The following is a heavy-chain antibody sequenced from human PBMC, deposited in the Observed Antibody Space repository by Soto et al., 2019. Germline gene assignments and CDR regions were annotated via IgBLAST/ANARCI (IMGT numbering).Heavy chain of an antibody. CDR1: GGSISSYY. J-gene: IGHJ5*02. D-gene: IGHD3-10*01. Sequence: SETLSLTCTVSGGSISSYYWSWIRQPPGKGLEWIGYISYSGNTYYNPSLKGRITLSLDMSKSQFSLKLTSVTAADTAMYYCAREEVAYFGSGSHNWFDPWGQGTLVTVSS. V-gene: IGHV4-59*12. CDR2: ISYSGNT. CDR3: AREEVAYFGSGSHNWFDP.